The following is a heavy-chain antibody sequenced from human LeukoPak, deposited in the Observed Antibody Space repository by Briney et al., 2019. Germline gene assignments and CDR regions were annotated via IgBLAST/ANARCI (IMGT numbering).Heavy chain of an antibody. J-gene: IGHJ3*02. Sequence: GGSLRLSCAASGFTFSSYGMSWVRQAPGKGLEWVANINQDGSEKYYVDSVKGRFTVSRDNAKNSVYLQMNSLRTEDTAIYYCAGAWSRVDGFDIWGQGTMVTVSS. CDR1: GFTFSSYG. D-gene: IGHD2-8*02. CDR3: AGAWSRVDGFDI. V-gene: IGHV3-7*01. CDR2: INQDGSEK.